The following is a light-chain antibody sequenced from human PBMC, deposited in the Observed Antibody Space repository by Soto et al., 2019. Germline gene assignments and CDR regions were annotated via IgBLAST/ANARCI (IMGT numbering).Light chain of an antibody. V-gene: IGKV3-15*01. CDR3: QQYGTSPWT. J-gene: IGKJ1*01. CDR1: QSVSSN. Sequence: EIVMRQSPATLSVSPGERATLSCRASQSVSSNLAWYQQKPGQAPRLLIYGASTRATGIPARFSGSGSGTEFTLTINGLEPEDFAMYFCQQYGTSPWTFGQGTKVDIK. CDR2: GAS.